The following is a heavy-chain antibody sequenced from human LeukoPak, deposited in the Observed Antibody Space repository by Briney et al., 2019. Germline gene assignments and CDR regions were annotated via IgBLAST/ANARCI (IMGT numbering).Heavy chain of an antibody. CDR3: ATGLMYYYDSSGYPYYYYYMDV. D-gene: IGHD3-22*01. J-gene: IGHJ6*03. Sequence: GASVKVSCKASGYTFTGYYMHWVRQAPGQGLEWMGLVDPEDGETIYAEKFQGRVTITADTSTDTAYMELSSLRSEGTAVYYCATGLMYYYDSSGYPYYYYYMDVWGKGTTVTVSS. CDR1: GYTFTGYY. CDR2: VDPEDGET. V-gene: IGHV1-69-2*01.